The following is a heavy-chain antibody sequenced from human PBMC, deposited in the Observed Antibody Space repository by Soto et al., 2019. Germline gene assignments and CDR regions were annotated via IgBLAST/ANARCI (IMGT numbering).Heavy chain of an antibody. CDR2: INSDGSST. CDR3: YQLVPVNWFYP. CDR1: GFTFSSYW. D-gene: IGHD6-13*01. Sequence: GWSLRLSCAASGFTFSSYWMHWVRQAPGKGLVWVSRINSDGSSTSYADSVKGRFTISRDNAKNTLYLQMNSLRAEDTALGVYYQLVPVNWFYPWGQGTVLPVSA. J-gene: IGHJ5*02. V-gene: IGHV3-74*01.